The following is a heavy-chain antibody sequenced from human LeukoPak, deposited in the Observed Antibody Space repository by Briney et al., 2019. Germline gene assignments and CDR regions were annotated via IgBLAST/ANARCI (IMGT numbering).Heavy chain of an antibody. V-gene: IGHV4-39*01. CDR1: GGSISSSSYY. CDR2: VYYSGRT. J-gene: IGHJ4*02. CDR3: ARQGSAYYFDF. D-gene: IGHD2-15*01. Sequence: SETLSLTCTVSGGSISSSSYYWGWVRQPPGKELQWIASVYYSGRTNYSPSLKSRVTISVDTSEKQFSLQLNSVTAADTAVYYCARQGSAYYFDFWGQGLLVTVSS.